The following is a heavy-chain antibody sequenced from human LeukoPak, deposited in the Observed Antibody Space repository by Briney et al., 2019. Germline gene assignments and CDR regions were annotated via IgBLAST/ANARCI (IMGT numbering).Heavy chain of an antibody. V-gene: IGHV3-7*01. J-gene: IGHJ4*02. CDR1: GFTFSKSW. CDR3: AKNVNTAFLPSLDY. D-gene: IGHD5-18*01. CDR2: IKQDGSEK. Sequence: GGSLSLSCAASGFTFSKSWMNWVRQAPGKGLEWVANIKQDGSEKYYVDSVKGRFTISRDNAKNSLFLQMNSLGAEDTAVYYCAKNVNTAFLPSLDYWGQGTLVTVSS.